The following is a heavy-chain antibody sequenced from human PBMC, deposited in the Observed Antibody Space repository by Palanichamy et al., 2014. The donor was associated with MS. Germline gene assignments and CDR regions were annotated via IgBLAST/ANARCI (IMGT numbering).Heavy chain of an antibody. D-gene: IGHD2-15*01. V-gene: IGHV7-4-1*02. CDR2: INTNTGNS. Sequence: QVQLVQSGSELKKPGASVKVSCKASGYTFSNNAINWVRQAPGQGLEWMGWINTNTGNSAYAQGFTGRFVFSLDTSVTTAHLQISSLKAEDTAVYYCARDTPGTLFDYWGQGTLVTVSS. J-gene: IGHJ4*02. CDR3: ARDTPGTLFDY. CDR1: GYTFSNNA.